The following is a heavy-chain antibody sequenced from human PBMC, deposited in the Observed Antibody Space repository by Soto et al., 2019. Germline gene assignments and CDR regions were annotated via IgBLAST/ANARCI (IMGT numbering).Heavy chain of an antibody. CDR2: ISGSSSYI. Sequence: EVQLVESGGGLVKPGGSLRFSCTASGLSFSSDSMNWVRQAPGKGLEWVSSISGSSSYIYYADSVKGRLTISRDNAKNSVYLQMNSLRAEDTAVYYCARGLGYCNVGSCSGAFDMWGQGTMVTVSS. CDR3: ARGLGYCNVGSCSGAFDM. J-gene: IGHJ3*02. D-gene: IGHD2-15*01. V-gene: IGHV3-21*01. CDR1: GLSFSSDS.